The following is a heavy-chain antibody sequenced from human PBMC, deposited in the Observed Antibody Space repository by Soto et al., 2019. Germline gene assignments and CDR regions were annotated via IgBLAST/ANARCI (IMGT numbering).Heavy chain of an antibody. CDR2: INPNSGNT. J-gene: IGHJ5*02. CDR1: GSTFTSYD. CDR3: ARERIQGGWFDP. V-gene: IGHV1-8*01. Sequence: QVQLVQSGAEVKKPGASVKVPCKASGSTFTSYDINWVRQATGQGLEWMGWINPNSGNTGYAQKFQGRVTMTRNTSISTAYMELSSLRSEDTAVYYCARERIQGGWFDPWGQGTLVTVSS. D-gene: IGHD5-18*01.